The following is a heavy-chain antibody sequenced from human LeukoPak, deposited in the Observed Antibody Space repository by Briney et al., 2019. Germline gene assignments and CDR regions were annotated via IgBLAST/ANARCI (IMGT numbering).Heavy chain of an antibody. CDR3: ARSPAGFGIIRFLEWVVPDY. Sequence: ASVKVSCKASGYTFTSYGISWVRQAPGQGLEWMGWISAYNGNKNYAQKLQGRVTMTTDTSTSTAYMELRSLRSDDTAVYYCARSPAGFGIIRFLEWVVPDYWGQGTLVTVSS. CDR2: ISAYNGNK. D-gene: IGHD3-3*01. CDR1: GYTFTSYG. V-gene: IGHV1-18*01. J-gene: IGHJ4*02.